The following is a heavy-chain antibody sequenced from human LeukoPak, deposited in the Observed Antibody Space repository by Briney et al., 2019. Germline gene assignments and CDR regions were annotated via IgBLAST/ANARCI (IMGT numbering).Heavy chain of an antibody. V-gene: IGHV3-23*01. CDR3: AKVWGCYSTGYFDY. CDR1: RFTFSSYA. D-gene: IGHD2-15*01. J-gene: IGHJ4*02. Sequence: PGGSLRLSCAASRFTFSSYAMNWGRQAPGKGLEWVSPISGKGGSIYYTDSVKGRVTISRDNSKNTLFLQMNSLRAEDTAVYYCAKVWGCYSTGYFDYWGQGTLVTVSS. CDR2: ISGKGGSI.